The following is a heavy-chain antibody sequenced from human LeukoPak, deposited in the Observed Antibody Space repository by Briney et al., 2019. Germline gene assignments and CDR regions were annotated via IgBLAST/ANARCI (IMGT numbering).Heavy chain of an antibody. V-gene: IGHV3-21*01. CDR1: GFTFSSYS. CDR2: ISSSSSYI. J-gene: IGHJ3*02. D-gene: IGHD2-2*01. Sequence: GGSLRLSCAASGFTFSSYSMNWVRQAPGKGLEWVSSISSSSSYIYYADSVKGRFTISRDNAKNSLYLQMNSLRAEDTAVYYCARVYCSSTSCYPSDAFDIWGQGTMVTVSS. CDR3: ARVYCSSTSCYPSDAFDI.